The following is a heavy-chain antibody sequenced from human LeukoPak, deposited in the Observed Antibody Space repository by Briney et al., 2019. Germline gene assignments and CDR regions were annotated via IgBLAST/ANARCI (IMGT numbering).Heavy chain of an antibody. Sequence: PGGSLRPSCATSGFMFSDYWMTWVRQPPGKGLEWVANIKQDGSERFYVDSVKGRFTISRDNAKRSLYLQMNSLKADDTAIYYCARDGDTSGLDYWGPGTLVTVSS. V-gene: IGHV3-7*01. CDR3: ARDGDTSGLDY. CDR1: GFMFSDYW. J-gene: IGHJ4*02. CDR2: IKQDGSER. D-gene: IGHD3-22*01.